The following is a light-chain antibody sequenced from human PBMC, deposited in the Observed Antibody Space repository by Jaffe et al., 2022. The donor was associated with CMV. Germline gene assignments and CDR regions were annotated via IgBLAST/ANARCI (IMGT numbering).Light chain of an antibody. CDR1: GSDVDGYNS. CDR3: CSYPGSLVL. J-gene: IGLJ3*02. V-gene: IGLV2-11*01. CDR2: DVN. Sequence: QSALTQPRSVSGSPGQSVTMSCTGTGSDVDGYNSVSWYQQHPDKAPKLLIYDVNKRPSGVPDRFSGSKSGNTASLTISGLRAEDEADYYCCSYPGSLVLFGGGTTLTVL.